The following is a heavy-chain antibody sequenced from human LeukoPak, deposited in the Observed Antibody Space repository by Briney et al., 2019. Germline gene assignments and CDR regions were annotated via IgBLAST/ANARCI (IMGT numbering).Heavy chain of an antibody. D-gene: IGHD3-3*01. Sequence: ASVKVSCKASGGTFSSYAISWVRQAPGQGLEWTGRIIPIFGTANYAQKFQGRVTITTDESTSTAYMELSSLRSEDTAVYYCARGSLRFLEWPYYMDVWGKGTTVTVSS. CDR2: IIPIFGTA. V-gene: IGHV1-69*05. J-gene: IGHJ6*03. CDR3: ARGSLRFLEWPYYMDV. CDR1: GGTFSSYA.